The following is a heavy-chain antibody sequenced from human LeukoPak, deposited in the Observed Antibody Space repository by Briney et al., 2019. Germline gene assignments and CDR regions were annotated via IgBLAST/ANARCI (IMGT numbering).Heavy chain of an antibody. CDR3: AKMRGQYYHSYYMDA. CDR2: GGSGGST. CDR1: GFIFSSYA. V-gene: IGHV3-23*01. Sequence: GGSLRLSCAASGFIFSSYAMSWVRQAPGKGLEWVSYGGSGGSTYYADSVKGRFTVSRDNSKSTLYLQMNSLTAEDTAVYYCAKMRGQYYHSYYMDAWGKGTAVTVSS. J-gene: IGHJ6*03.